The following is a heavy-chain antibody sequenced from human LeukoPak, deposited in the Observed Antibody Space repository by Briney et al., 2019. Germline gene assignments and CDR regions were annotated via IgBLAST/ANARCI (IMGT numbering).Heavy chain of an antibody. CDR1: GFTFDDYA. CDR3: AKDSGWP. Sequence: SLRLSCAASGFTFDDYAMHWVRQAPGKGLEWVSGISWNSGSIGYADSVKGRFTISRDNAKNSLYLQMNSLRAEDTALYYCAKDSGWPWGQGTLVTVSS. D-gene: IGHD6-19*01. CDR2: ISWNSGSI. J-gene: IGHJ5*02. V-gene: IGHV3-9*01.